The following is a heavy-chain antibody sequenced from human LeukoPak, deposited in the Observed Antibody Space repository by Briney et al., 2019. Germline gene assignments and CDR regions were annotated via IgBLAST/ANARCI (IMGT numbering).Heavy chain of an antibody. CDR3: APSFGSGSSI. Sequence: GGSLKLSGAASGFTFSDNYMSWFRQAPGKGVEWVSYISSSATYTNYADSVKGRFTISRDNSKNSLYLQMSSLGAEDTAVYYCAPSFGSGSSIWGQGTLVTVSS. J-gene: IGHJ3*02. CDR2: ISSSATYT. V-gene: IGHV3-11*03. D-gene: IGHD3-10*01. CDR1: GFTFSDNY.